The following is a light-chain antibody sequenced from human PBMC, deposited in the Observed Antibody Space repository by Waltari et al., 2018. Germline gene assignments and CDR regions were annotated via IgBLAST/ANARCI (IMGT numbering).Light chain of an antibody. Sequence: DIVMTQSPDSLAVSLGERATITCKSSPSVLYSSNNKNYLAWYQQKAGQPPKLLIYWASTRESGVPDRFSGSGSGTDFTLTISSLQAEDVAVYYCHQYYATPPDGKTFGQGTKVEIK. V-gene: IGKV4-1*01. CDR2: WAS. CDR3: HQYYATPPDGKT. CDR1: PSVLYSSNNKNY. J-gene: IGKJ1*01.